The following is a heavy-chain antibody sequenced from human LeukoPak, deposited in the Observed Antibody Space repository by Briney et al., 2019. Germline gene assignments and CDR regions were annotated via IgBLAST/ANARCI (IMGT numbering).Heavy chain of an antibody. Sequence: SETLSLTCTVSGGSISSYYWSWIRQPAGKGLEWIGRIYTSGSTNYNPSLKSRVTMSVDTSKNQFSLKLSSVTAADTAVYYCAREIRAYDFWSGCSPGYYYYGMDVWGQGTTVTVSS. CDR3: AREIRAYDFWSGCSPGYYYYGMDV. J-gene: IGHJ6*02. V-gene: IGHV4-4*07. CDR2: IYTSGST. D-gene: IGHD3-3*01. CDR1: GGSISSYY.